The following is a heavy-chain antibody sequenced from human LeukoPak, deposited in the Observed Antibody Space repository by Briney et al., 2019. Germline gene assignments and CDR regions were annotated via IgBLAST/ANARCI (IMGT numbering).Heavy chain of an antibody. V-gene: IGHV1-2*02. CDR3: ARRGGYGVLPDAVDI. CDR2: INPNSGGT. D-gene: IGHD4-17*01. J-gene: IGHJ3*02. Sequence: GASVKVSCKASGYTFTGYYMHWLRQAPGQGLEWMGWINPNSGGTNYAQKFQGRVTMTRDTSISTAYMELSRLRSDDTAVYYCARRGGYGVLPDAVDIWGQGTMVTASS. CDR1: GYTFTGYY.